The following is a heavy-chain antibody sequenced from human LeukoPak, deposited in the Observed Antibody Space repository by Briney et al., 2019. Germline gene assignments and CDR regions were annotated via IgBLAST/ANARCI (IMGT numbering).Heavy chain of an antibody. CDR3: ARGVSVVAYYFDY. D-gene: IGHD4-23*01. J-gene: IGHJ4*02. Sequence: PSETLSLTCTVSGGSISSYYGSWIWQPPGKGLEWIGYTYYSGSTNYNPSLKSRVTISVDTSKNQFSLKLSSVTAADTAVYYCARGVSVVAYYFDYWGQGTLVTVSS. CDR2: TYYSGST. V-gene: IGHV4-59*01. CDR1: GGSISSYY.